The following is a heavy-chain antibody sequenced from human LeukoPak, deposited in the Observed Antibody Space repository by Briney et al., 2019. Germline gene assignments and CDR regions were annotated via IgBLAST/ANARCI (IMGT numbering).Heavy chain of an antibody. CDR3: ARDIRGSYMDV. CDR1: GGSISSYY. D-gene: IGHD3-10*01. CDR2: IYYSGST. V-gene: IGHV4-59*01. J-gene: IGHJ6*03. Sequence: SETLSLTCTVSGGSISSYYWSWIRQPPGKGLEWIGYIYYSGSTNYNPSLKSRVTISVDTSKNQFSLKLSSVTAADTAMYYCARDIRGSYMDVWGKGTTVTISS.